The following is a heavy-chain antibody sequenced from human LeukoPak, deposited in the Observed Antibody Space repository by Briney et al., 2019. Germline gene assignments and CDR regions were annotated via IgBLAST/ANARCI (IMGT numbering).Heavy chain of an antibody. Sequence: PGGSLRLSCAASGFTFSSYWMSWVRQAPGKGLEWVANIKQDGSEKYYVDSVKGRFTISRDNAKNSLYLQMNSLRAEDTAVYYCARGERSAMIVVVITKAGAFDIWGQGTMVTVSS. D-gene: IGHD3-22*01. CDR1: GFTFSSYW. J-gene: IGHJ3*02. CDR3: ARGERSAMIVVVITKAGAFDI. V-gene: IGHV3-7*01. CDR2: IKQDGSEK.